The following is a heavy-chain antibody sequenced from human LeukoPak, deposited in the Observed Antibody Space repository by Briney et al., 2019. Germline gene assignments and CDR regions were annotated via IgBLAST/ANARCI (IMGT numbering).Heavy chain of an antibody. CDR1: GYSFNTYW. Sequence: GESLKISCKGSGYSFNTYWIGWVRQMPGKGLEWMGIIYPGDSDTRYSPSFQGQVTISADKSISTAYLQWSSLKASDTAMYYCARYSQTYYYGSGSYFGGDYWGQGTLVTVSS. CDR2: IYPGDSDT. J-gene: IGHJ4*02. V-gene: IGHV5-51*01. CDR3: ARYSQTYYYGSGSYFGGDY. D-gene: IGHD3-10*01.